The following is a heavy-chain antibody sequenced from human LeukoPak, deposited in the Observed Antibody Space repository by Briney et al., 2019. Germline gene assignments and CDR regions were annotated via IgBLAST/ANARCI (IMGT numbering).Heavy chain of an antibody. V-gene: IGHV1-69*05. J-gene: IGHJ4*02. CDR1: GGTFSSYA. CDR3: ASPDCSGGSCYTEPNFDY. CDR2: IIPIFGTA. D-gene: IGHD2-15*01. Sequence: SVKVSCKASGGTFSSYAISWVRQAPGQGLEWMGRIIPIFGTANYAQKFQGRVTITTDESTSTAYMELSSLRSEDTAVYYCASPDCSGGSCYTEPNFDYWGQGTLATVSS.